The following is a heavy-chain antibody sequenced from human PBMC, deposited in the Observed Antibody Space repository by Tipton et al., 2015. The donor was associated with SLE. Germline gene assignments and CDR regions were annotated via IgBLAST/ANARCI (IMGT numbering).Heavy chain of an antibody. J-gene: IGHJ6*03. D-gene: IGHD1-26*01. CDR2: IYNSGIT. V-gene: IGHV4-61*10. Sequence: TLSLTCTVSGDSFSSGSSSWNWVRQPAGKGLEWIGLIYNSGITNYNPSLQSRITLSVDMSKNQFSLKLSSVTAADTAVYYCARGGLGVSYYYYMDVWGKGTTVTVSS. CDR3: ARGGLGVSYYYYMDV. CDR1: GDSFSSGSSS.